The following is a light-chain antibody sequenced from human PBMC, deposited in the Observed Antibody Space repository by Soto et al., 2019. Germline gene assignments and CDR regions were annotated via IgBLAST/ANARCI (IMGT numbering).Light chain of an antibody. V-gene: IGKV1-17*03. CDR3: QLHTTYPRP. J-gene: IGKJ1*01. CDR1: QDIGYH. Sequence: DIQMTQSPSAMSAAVGDRVTITCRASQDIGYHLGWFQQKPGKAPKRLIYSASSLDSGVPSRFSATGSGTEFTFTISSLHPEDLATYYCQLHTTYPRPFGQGTKVEVK. CDR2: SAS.